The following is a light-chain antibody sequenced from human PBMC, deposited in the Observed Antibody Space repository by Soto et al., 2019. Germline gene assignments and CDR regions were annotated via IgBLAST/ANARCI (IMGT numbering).Light chain of an antibody. V-gene: IGKV3-20*01. CDR2: AAS. J-gene: IGKJ1*01. CDR3: QQDGSSPPT. CDR1: QSVSSYY. Sequence: EIVLTRPPGTLYLSTEKTAAPSCTASQSVSSYYLAWYQQKPGQAPRLLIYAASSRATGTPDRFSGSGSGTDFTLTINRLEPEDFALYYCQQDGSSPPTFGQGTKVDIK.